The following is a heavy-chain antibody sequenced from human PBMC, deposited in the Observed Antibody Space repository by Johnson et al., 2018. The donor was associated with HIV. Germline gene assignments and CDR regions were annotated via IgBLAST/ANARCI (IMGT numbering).Heavy chain of an antibody. CDR1: GFPFSSYW. Sequence: VQLVESGGGLVPPGGSLRLSCAASGFPFSSYWMHWVRQAPGKGLVWVSRINSDGTATSYADPVKGRLTISRDNAKSTLYLEMNSLRADDMAVYYCTREGPSERAGFDIWGQGTVVTVSS. V-gene: IGHV3-74*01. J-gene: IGHJ3*02. CDR3: TREGPSERAGFDI. CDR2: INSDGTAT.